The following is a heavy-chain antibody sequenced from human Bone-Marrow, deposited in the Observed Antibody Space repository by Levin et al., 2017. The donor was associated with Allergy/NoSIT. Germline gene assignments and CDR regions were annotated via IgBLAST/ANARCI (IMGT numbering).Heavy chain of an antibody. CDR2: IDQDGSQK. CDR1: GFSFSTYW. V-gene: IGHV3-7*01. CDR3: SRGLDHLDV. J-gene: IGHJ6*02. Sequence: PGGSLRLSCSASGFSFSTYWMTWVRQGPGKGLEWVADIDQDGSQKYYVDSVKGRYTISRDNAKNSLYLQMNSLRVEDTAVYFCSRGLDHLDVWGQGTTVTVSS. D-gene: IGHD2-2*03.